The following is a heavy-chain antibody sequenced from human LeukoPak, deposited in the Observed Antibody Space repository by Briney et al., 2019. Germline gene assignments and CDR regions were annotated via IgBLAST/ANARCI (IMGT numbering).Heavy chain of an antibody. J-gene: IGHJ3*02. CDR1: GFTFSSYA. Sequence: PGGSLRLSCAASGFTFSSYAMHWVRQAPGKGLEYVSAISSNGGSTYYANSVKGRFTISRGNSKNTLYLQMGSLRAEDMAVYYCARDGGSGWSNDAFDIWGQGTMVTVSS. CDR2: ISSNGGST. CDR3: ARDGGSGWSNDAFDI. D-gene: IGHD6-19*01. V-gene: IGHV3-64*01.